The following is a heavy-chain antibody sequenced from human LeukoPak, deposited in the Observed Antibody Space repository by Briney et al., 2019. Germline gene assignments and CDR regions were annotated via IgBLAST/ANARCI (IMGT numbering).Heavy chain of an antibody. CDR2: MNPKSGNT. D-gene: IGHD2-15*01. CDR1: GYTFTNYD. Sequence: ASVKVSCKASGYTFTNYDINWVRQATGQGPEWMGWMNPKSGNTGYAQKFQGRVTMTRNTSISPAYMELSSLRSDDTAVYYCARDQDIVVVVAALRQREMGGFDPWGQGTLVTVSS. V-gene: IGHV1-8*01. J-gene: IGHJ5*02. CDR3: ARDQDIVVVVAALRQREMGGFDP.